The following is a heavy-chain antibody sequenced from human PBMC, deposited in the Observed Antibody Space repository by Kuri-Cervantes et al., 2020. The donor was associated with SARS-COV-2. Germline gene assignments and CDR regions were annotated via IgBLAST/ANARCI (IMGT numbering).Heavy chain of an antibody. CDR2: INHSGST. V-gene: IGHV4-34*01. J-gene: IGHJ5*02. CDR3: ARQMMSSITIFGVVITRNWFDP. Sequence: SETLSLTCAVYGGSFSGYYWSWIRQPPGKGLEWIGEINHSGSTNYNPSLKSRVTISVDTSKNQFSLKLSSVTAADTAVYYCARQMMSSITIFGVVITRNWFDPWGQGTLVHRLL. D-gene: IGHD3-3*01. CDR1: GGSFSGYY.